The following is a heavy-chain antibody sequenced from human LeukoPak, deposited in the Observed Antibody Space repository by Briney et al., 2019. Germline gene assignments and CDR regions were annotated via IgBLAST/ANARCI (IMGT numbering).Heavy chain of an antibody. CDR1: GGSFSSYA. V-gene: IGHV1-69*13. Sequence: SVKVSCKASGGSFSSYAISWVRQAPGQGLEWMGGIIPMFRTANYAQNFQVRVTVTADESTSTVYMELSSLRSEDTAVYYCARDKFGAGTYVFDYWGQGTLVTVSS. CDR3: ARDKFGAGTYVFDY. CDR2: IIPMFRTA. D-gene: IGHD3-10*01. J-gene: IGHJ4*02.